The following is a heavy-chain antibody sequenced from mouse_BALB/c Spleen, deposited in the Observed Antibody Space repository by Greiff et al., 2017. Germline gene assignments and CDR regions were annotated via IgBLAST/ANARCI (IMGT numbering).Heavy chain of an antibody. CDR3: ARRRRYDGAAWFAY. D-gene: IGHD2-14*01. Sequence: EVQLQESGPGLVKPSQSLSLTCTVTGYSITSDYAWNWIRQFPGNKLEWMGYISYSGSTSYNPSLTRRISITRDTSKNQFFLQLNSVTTEDTATYYCARRRRYDGAAWFAYWGQGTLVTVSA. J-gene: IGHJ3*01. CDR1: GYSITSDYA. CDR2: ISYSGST. V-gene: IGHV3-2*02.